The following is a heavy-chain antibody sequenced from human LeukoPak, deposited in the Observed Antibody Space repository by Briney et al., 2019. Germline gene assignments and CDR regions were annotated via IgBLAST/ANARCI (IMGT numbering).Heavy chain of an antibody. J-gene: IGHJ4*02. CDR2: IIPIFGTA. D-gene: IGHD3-10*01. CDR3: ACHYYGSGSYPN. CDR1: GGTFSSYA. Sequence: SVKVSCKASGGTFSSYAISWVRQAPGQGLEWMGGIIPIFGTANYAQKFQGRVTITADESTSTAYMELSSLRSEDTAVYYCACHYYGSGSYPNWGQGTLVTVPS. V-gene: IGHV1-69*13.